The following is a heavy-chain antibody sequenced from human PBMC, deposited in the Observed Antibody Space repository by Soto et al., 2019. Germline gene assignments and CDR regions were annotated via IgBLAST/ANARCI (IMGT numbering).Heavy chain of an antibody. V-gene: IGHV4-61*01. CDR1: GGCFSGGRDY. Sequence: KPXASLSLPCTVCGGCFSGGRDYWSWIRQPPGKGLEWIGYIYYSGSTNYNPSLKSRVTISVDTSKNQFSLKLSSVTAADTAVYYPASYDILTGYLDYWGQGTLVTVSS. CDR3: ASYDILTGYLDY. J-gene: IGHJ4*02. CDR2: IYYSGST. D-gene: IGHD3-9*01.